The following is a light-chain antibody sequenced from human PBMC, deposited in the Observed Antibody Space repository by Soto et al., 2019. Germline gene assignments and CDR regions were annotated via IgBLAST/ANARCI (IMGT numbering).Light chain of an antibody. CDR3: QQFRSWPYT. CDR2: SAS. CDR1: QSININ. J-gene: IGKJ2*01. Sequence: EIVMTQSPATLSVSPGERVTLSCRASQSININLAWYQQKLGQAPRLLIYSASARVTDVPARFTGGGSGTEFTLSISTLQPGDFAVYYCQQFRSWPYTFGQGTKLEAK. V-gene: IGKV3-15*01.